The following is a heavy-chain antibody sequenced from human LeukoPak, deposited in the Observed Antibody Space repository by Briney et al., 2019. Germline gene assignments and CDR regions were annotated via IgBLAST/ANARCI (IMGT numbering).Heavy chain of an antibody. J-gene: IGHJ4*02. CDR1: GGSISSYS. CDR2: IYYSGST. D-gene: IGHD6-6*01. CDR3: ARDEIAGIAARTPFRY. V-gene: IGHV4-59*01. Sequence: SETLSLTCTVSGGSISSYSWSWIRQSPGKGLEWIGYIYYSGSTNYNPSLKSRVTISVDTSKNQFSLKLSSVTAADTAVYYCARDEIAGIAARTPFRYWGQGTLVTVSS.